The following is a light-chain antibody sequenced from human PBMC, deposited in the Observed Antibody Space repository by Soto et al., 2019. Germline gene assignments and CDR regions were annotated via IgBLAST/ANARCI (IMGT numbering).Light chain of an antibody. CDR2: GAS. V-gene: IGKV1-39*01. CDR1: QSISTY. Sequence: DIQMTQAHSSLSASVGARVTFTCRASQSISTYLNWYEQKPGKAPNLLIYGASNLQSGVPSRFSGGGSGTDFTLTISSLQPEHFRTYYCQESYISPVTIGGGAKADIK. CDR3: QESYISPVT. J-gene: IGKJ4*02.